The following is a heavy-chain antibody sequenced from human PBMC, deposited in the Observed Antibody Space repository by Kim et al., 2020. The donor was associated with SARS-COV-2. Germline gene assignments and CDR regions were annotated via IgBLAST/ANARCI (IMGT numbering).Heavy chain of an antibody. Sequence: GGSLRLSCAASGFTFSASVMRWVRQAPGKGLGWVSTITGSGGSTFYADSVKGRFTISRDNSKNTLYLQMNSLRAEDTAVYYCAKDHQWSFDYWGQGSLVT. CDR2: ITGSGGST. V-gene: IGHV3-23*01. J-gene: IGHJ4*02. D-gene: IGHD2-8*01. CDR1: GFTFSASV. CDR3: AKDHQWSFDY.